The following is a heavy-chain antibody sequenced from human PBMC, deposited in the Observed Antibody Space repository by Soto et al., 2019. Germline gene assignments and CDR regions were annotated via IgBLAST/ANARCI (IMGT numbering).Heavy chain of an antibody. D-gene: IGHD3-22*01. Sequence: QVQLVESGGGLVKPGGSLRLSCAASGFTFSDYYMSWIRQAPGKGLEWVSYISSSGSTIYYADSVKGRFTISRDNAKNSLYLHMNSLRAAHTAVYYSASLDGNSSDSSAYYYYYYGMDVWGQGTTVTVSS. CDR2: ISSSGSTI. CDR3: ASLDGNSSDSSAYYYYYYGMDV. CDR1: GFTFSDYY. J-gene: IGHJ6*02. V-gene: IGHV3-11*01.